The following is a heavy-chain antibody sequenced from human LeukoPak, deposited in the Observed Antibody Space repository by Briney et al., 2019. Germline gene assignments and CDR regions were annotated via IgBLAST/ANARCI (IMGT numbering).Heavy chain of an antibody. D-gene: IGHD1-26*01. V-gene: IGHV3-7*01. CDR2: INQDGSEK. CDR3: ASGAGWESGY. Sequence: GGSLRLSCAVSGSTSSRNFMSWVRQTPEKGLEWVANINQDGSEKNYVDSVKGRFTISRDNAKNSLFLQMNSLRAEDTAIYCCASGAGWESGYWGQGTLVTVSS. CDR1: GSTSSRNF. J-gene: IGHJ4*02.